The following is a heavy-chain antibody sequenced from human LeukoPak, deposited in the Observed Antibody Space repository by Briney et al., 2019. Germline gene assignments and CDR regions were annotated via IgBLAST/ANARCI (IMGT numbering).Heavy chain of an antibody. J-gene: IGHJ3*02. Sequence: SVKVSCKASGGTFSSYAISWVRQAPGQGLEWMGGIIPIFGTANYAQKLQGRVTMTTDTSTSTAYMELRSLRSGDTAVYYCARDSGGWSYAFDIWGQGTMVTVSS. CDR1: GGTFSSYA. V-gene: IGHV1-69*05. CDR2: IIPIFGTA. D-gene: IGHD6-19*01. CDR3: ARDSGGWSYAFDI.